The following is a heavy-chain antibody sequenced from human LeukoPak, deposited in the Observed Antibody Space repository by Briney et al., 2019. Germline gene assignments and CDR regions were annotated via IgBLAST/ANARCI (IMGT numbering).Heavy chain of an antibody. CDR1: GFTFSSYG. V-gene: IGHV3-30*18. CDR3: AKGGKWDVTPFDY. J-gene: IGHJ4*02. D-gene: IGHD1-26*01. Sequence: GGSLRLSCAASGFTFSSYGMHWVRQAPGKGLEWVAVISYDGSNKYYADSVKGRFTISRDNSKNTLCLQMNSLRAEDTAVYYCAKGGKWDVTPFDYWGQGTLVTVSS. CDR2: ISYDGSNK.